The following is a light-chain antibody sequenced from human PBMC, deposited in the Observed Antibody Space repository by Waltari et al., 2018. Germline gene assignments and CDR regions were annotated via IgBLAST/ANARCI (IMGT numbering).Light chain of an antibody. CDR3: RQYKSFPCT. CDR1: QSINTC. V-gene: IGKV1-5*03. J-gene: IGKJ2*02. Sequence: DFQMTQSPSTLSASVGDRVTITCPASQSINTCLAWYNQKLGKAPNLLIYKASSLEYVIPSRFSGSGTGTEFTLTISSLQADNFGTYYCRQYKSFPCTFDEGTTLKI. CDR2: KAS.